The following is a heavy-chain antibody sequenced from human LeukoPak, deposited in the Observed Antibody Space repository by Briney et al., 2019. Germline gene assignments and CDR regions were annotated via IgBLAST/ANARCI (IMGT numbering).Heavy chain of an antibody. CDR3: ARLPTYYYDSSGYSAIYAFDI. V-gene: IGHV4-4*07. J-gene: IGHJ3*02. CDR1: GGSISSYY. D-gene: IGHD3-22*01. CDR2: IYTSGST. Sequence: SETLSLTCTVSGGSISSYYWSWIRQPAGKGLEWIGRIYTSGSTNYNPSLKSRVTMSVDTSKNQFSLKLSSVTAADTAVYYCARLPTYYYDSSGYSAIYAFDIWGQGTMVTVSS.